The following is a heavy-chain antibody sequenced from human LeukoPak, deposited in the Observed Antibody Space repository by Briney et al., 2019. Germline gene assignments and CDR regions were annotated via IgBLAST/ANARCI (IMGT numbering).Heavy chain of an antibody. CDR2: MYYSGRT. J-gene: IGHJ3*02. D-gene: IGHD3-22*01. CDR1: GGSISGHY. V-gene: IGHV4-59*11. Sequence: PSETLSLTCAVSGGSISGHYWSWIRRPPGKRLERIGFMYYSGRTRYNPSLHRRVTISADTSKNHLSLKVTSVTAADTAVYYCARLLDNDSSGDPDTFDMWGQGIMVTVSS. CDR3: ARLLDNDSSGDPDTFDM.